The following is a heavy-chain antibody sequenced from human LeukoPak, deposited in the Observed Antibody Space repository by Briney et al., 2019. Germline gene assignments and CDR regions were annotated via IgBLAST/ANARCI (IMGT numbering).Heavy chain of an antibody. V-gene: IGHV3-33*06. CDR1: GFTFSSYG. D-gene: IGHD1-26*01. J-gene: IGHJ1*01. CDR3: AKKVVVGATSPYSDFQD. CDR2: IWYDGSNK. Sequence: GGSLRLSCAASGFTFSSYGMHWVRQAPGKGLEWVAVIWYDGSNKYYADSVKGRFTISRDNSKNTLYLQMNSLRAEDTALYYCAKKVVVGATSPYSDFQDWGQGTLDTVSS.